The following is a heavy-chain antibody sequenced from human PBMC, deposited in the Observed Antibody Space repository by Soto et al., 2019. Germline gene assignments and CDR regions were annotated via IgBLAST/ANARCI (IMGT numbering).Heavy chain of an antibody. D-gene: IGHD6-13*01. CDR3: TRHEGGAAADRPLDY. CDR2: IYYSGST. CDR1: GGSISSYY. J-gene: IGHJ4*02. Sequence: SETLSLTCTVSGGSISSYYWSWIRQSPGKGLEWIGSIYYSGSTNNNPSLKSRVTMSVDTYTNQFSLKLKSVTAADTAIYYCTRHEGGAAADRPLDYWGQGTLVTVSS. V-gene: IGHV4-59*08.